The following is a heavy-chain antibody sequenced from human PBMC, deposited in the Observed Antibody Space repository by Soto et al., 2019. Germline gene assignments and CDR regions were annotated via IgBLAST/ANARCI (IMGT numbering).Heavy chain of an antibody. CDR2: IDWDDDK. CDR3: ARMPIVVVPAAMDYYYYYYMDV. Sequence: SGPTLVNPTQTLTLTCTLSGFSLSTSGMCVSWIRQPPGKALEWLARIDWDDDKYYSTSLKTRLTMSKDTSKNQVVLTMTNMDPVDTATYYCARMPIVVVPAAMDYYYYYYMDVWGKGTTVTVSS. D-gene: IGHD2-2*01. V-gene: IGHV2-70*11. CDR1: GFSLSTSGMC. J-gene: IGHJ6*03.